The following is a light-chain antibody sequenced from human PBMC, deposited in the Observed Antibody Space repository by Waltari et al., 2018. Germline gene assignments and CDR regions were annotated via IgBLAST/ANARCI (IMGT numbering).Light chain of an antibody. J-gene: IGLJ3*02. CDR2: RNN. CDR3: SAGDSSLSAWV. V-gene: IGLV10-54*01. CDR1: SNNVGNQG. Sequence: QAGLTQPPSVSKGLRQTATLTCTGNSNNVGNQGAAWLQQHQGHPPKLLSYRNNNRPSGISERLSASRSGNTASLTITGLRPEDEPDYYCSAGDSSLSAWVFGGGTKLTV.